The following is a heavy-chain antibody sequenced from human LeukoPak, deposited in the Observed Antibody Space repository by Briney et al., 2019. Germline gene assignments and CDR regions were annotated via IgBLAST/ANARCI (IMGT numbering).Heavy chain of an antibody. J-gene: IGHJ6*03. Sequence: GGSLRLSCAASGFTFSSYSMNWVRQAPGKGLEWVSSISSSSSYIYYTDSVKGRFTISRDNAKNSLYLQMNSLRSEDTAVYYCASVTHPYKKRNYDFWSGYYSTYYYYYMDVWGKGTTVTVSS. V-gene: IGHV3-21*04. CDR3: ASVTHPYKKRNYDFWSGYYSTYYYYYMDV. D-gene: IGHD3-3*01. CDR2: ISSSSSYI. CDR1: GFTFSSYS.